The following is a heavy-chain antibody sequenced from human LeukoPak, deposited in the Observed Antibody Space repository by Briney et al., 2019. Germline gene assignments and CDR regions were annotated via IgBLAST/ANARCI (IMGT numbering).Heavy chain of an antibody. J-gene: IGHJ4*02. Sequence: GGSLRLSCEASGFTFSRYWMNWVRQAPGKGLEWVANIKQDGSAKYYADSVKGRFTISRDNAKNSLYLQVSSLRAEDTAIYFCARDRGSPGPLQLFDYWGQGTLVPVSS. CDR2: IKQDGSAK. D-gene: IGHD1-7*01. V-gene: IGHV3-7*01. CDR3: ARDRGSPGPLQLFDY. CDR1: GFTFSRYW.